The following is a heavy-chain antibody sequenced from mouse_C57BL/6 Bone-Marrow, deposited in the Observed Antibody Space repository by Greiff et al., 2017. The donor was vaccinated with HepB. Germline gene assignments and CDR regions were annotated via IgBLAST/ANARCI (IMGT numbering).Heavy chain of an antibody. Sequence: QVQLQQPGTELVKPGASVKLSCKASGYTFTSYWMPWVKQRPGQGLEWIGNINPSNGGTNYNEKFKSKATLTVDKSSSTAYMQLSSLTSEDSAVYYCARSDRGWLHAMDYWGQGTSVTVSS. CDR2: INPSNGGT. CDR3: ARSDRGWLHAMDY. D-gene: IGHD2-3*01. J-gene: IGHJ4*01. V-gene: IGHV1-53*01. CDR1: GYTFTSYW.